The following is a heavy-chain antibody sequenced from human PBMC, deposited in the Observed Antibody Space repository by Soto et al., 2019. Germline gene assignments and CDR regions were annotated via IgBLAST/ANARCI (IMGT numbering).Heavy chain of an antibody. D-gene: IGHD3-10*01. Sequence: EVFLLDSGGGLVQPGGSLRLSCAASGFTFSNYAMTWVRQAPGEGPEWISTVNNGGGGTYYADSVKGRFTISRDNSKNTLYLQVRSLRAEDTAVYYCAKERLGRGIDYWGQGILVTVSS. CDR2: VNNGGGGT. V-gene: IGHV3-23*01. CDR1: GFTFSNYA. CDR3: AKERLGRGIDY. J-gene: IGHJ4*02.